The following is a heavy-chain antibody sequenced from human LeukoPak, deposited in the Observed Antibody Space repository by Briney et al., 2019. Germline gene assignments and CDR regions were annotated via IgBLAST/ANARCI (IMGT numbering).Heavy chain of an antibody. CDR3: AKTITAGVVVVIADY. D-gene: IGHD2-21*01. J-gene: IGHJ4*02. CDR1: GFTFDDYA. Sequence: GGSLRLSCAASGFTFDDYAMHWVRQAPGKGLEWVSGISWNTGTIGYADSVKGRFTISRDNSKNTLYLQMNSLRAEDTAVYYCAKTITAGVVVVIADYWGQGTLVTVSS. V-gene: IGHV3-9*01. CDR2: ISWNTGTI.